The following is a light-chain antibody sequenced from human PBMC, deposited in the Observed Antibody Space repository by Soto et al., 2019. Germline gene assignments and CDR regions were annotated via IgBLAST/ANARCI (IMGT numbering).Light chain of an antibody. J-gene: IGKJ1*01. CDR3: QQYGSSPGT. V-gene: IGKV3-20*01. Sequence: EIVLTQSPGTLSLSPGERATLSCRASQSVSSSYLAWYQQKHGQAPRLLIYGASSRATGIPDRFSGSGSGTDFNITISRLEPEDFAVYYCQQYGSSPGTFGQGTKVEI. CDR1: QSVSSSY. CDR2: GAS.